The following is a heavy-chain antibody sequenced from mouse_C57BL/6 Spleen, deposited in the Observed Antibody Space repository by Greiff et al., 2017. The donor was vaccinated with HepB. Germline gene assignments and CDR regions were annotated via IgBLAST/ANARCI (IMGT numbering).Heavy chain of an antibody. D-gene: IGHD4-1*01. CDR1: GYAFSSSW. J-gene: IGHJ3*01. Sequence: VKLQESGPELVKPGASVKISCKASGYAFSSSWMNWVKQRPGKGLEWIGRIYPGDGDTNYNGKFKGKATLTADKYSSTAYMQLSSLTSEDSAVYFCARFDWGGFAYWGQGTLVTVSA. CDR2: IYPGDGDT. V-gene: IGHV1-82*01. CDR3: ARFDWGGFAY.